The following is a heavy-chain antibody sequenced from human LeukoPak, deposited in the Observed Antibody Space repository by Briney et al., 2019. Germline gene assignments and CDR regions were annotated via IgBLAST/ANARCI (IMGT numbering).Heavy chain of an antibody. CDR2: IKSKTDGGTT. J-gene: IGHJ4*02. CDR3: TTDAPWGSGWNYLDY. Sequence: GGSLRLSCAASGFTFSNAWMSWVRQAPGKGLEWVGRIKSKTDGGTTDYAAPVKGRFTISRDDSKNTLYLQMNSLKTEDTAVYYCTTDAPWGSGWNYLDYWGQGTLVTVSS. CDR1: GFTFSNAW. V-gene: IGHV3-15*01. D-gene: IGHD6-19*01.